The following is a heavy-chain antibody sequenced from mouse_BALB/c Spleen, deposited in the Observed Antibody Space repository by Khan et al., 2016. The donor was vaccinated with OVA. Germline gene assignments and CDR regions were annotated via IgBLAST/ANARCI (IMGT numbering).Heavy chain of an antibody. V-gene: IGHV5-6-5*01. J-gene: IGHJ1*01. CDR1: GFTFSSYA. CDR2: ISSGGST. D-gene: IGHD1-1*01. Sequence: EVELVESGGGLVKPGGSLKLSCAASGFTFSSYAMSWVRQTPEKRLEWVASISSGGSTYYPDSVKGRFTISRDNARNILYLQMSSLRSEDTAMYYCERDYYCGAGYFDVGGAGTTVTVSS. CDR3: ERDYYCGAGYFDV.